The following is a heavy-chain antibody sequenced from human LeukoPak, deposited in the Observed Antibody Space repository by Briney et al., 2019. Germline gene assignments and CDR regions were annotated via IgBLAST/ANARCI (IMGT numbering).Heavy chain of an antibody. D-gene: IGHD2-15*01. CDR3: AKQDFGYYYYYYMDV. J-gene: IGHJ6*03. CDR1: GFTFSSYA. CDR2: ISGSGGST. Sequence: PGGSLRLSCAASGFTFSSYAMSWVRQAPGKGLEWVSAISGSGGSTYYADYVKGRFTTSRDNSKNTIYLQMNSLRAEDTAVYYCAKQDFGYYYYYYMDVWGKGTTVTVSS. V-gene: IGHV3-23*01.